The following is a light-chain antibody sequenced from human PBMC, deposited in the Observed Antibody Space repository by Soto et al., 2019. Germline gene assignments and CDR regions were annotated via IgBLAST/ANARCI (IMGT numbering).Light chain of an antibody. CDR1: SSDVGAYNS. J-gene: IGLJ1*01. Sequence: QSALAQPASVSGSPGQSITISCTGTSSDVGAYNSVSWYQQHPHNAPQFIIYKGTQRPSRVSNRFSGSTSGNAASLTISGLQADDEADYFCCSSAPESTYVFGRGTKVTVL. CDR2: KGT. CDR3: CSSAPESTYV. V-gene: IGLV2-23*01.